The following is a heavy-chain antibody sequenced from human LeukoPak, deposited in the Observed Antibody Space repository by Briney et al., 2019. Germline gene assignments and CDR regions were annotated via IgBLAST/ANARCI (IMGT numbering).Heavy chain of an antibody. V-gene: IGHV3-23*01. CDR1: GFTFSSYA. Sequence: GGSLTLSCAASGFTFSSYAMSWVRQAPGKGLEWVSAISGSGGSTYYADSVKGRFTISRDNSKNTLYLQMSSLRVDDTAVYYCAKDRQYQPDVIDVWGQGAMVTVSS. CDR2: ISGSGGST. CDR3: AKDRQYQPDVIDV. D-gene: IGHD4-11*01. J-gene: IGHJ3*01.